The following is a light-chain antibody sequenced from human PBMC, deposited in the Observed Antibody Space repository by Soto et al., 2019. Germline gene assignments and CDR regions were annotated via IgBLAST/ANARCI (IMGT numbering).Light chain of an antibody. CDR2: AAS. Sequence: DIQMTQSPSSLSASVGDRVTLTCRASQSISSYLNWYQQKPGKAPNLVIYAASNLQSGVPSRFSGSGSGTDFTLTISSLQPEDFATYYCQQSYSTPRTFGQGTKVEIK. CDR1: QSISSY. J-gene: IGKJ1*01. V-gene: IGKV1-39*01. CDR3: QQSYSTPRT.